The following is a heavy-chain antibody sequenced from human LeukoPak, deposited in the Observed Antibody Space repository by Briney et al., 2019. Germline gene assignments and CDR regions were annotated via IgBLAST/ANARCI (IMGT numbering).Heavy chain of an antibody. CDR1: GGPISTYY. V-gene: IGHV4-59*01. CDR2: IYYSGIT. D-gene: IGHD7-27*01. Sequence: PSETLSLTCTVSGGPISTYYWSWIRQPPGKGLEWIGYIYYSGITNYNPSLKSRVTISVDTSKNQFSLKLSSVTAADTAVYYCARENWGVLGLWGRGTLVTVSS. J-gene: IGHJ2*01. CDR3: ARENWGVLGL.